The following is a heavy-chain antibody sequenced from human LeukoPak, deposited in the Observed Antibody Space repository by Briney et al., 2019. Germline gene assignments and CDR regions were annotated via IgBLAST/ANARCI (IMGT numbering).Heavy chain of an antibody. Sequence: ASVKVSCKASGYTFTRHGINWVRQAPGQGLEWMGWINTYQRNTDYAEKFQGRVSLTTDPSTSTAYMELRTLISDDTAVYYCARGGNYYDSSNGFDIWGQGTMVIVSS. V-gene: IGHV1-18*01. CDR3: ARGGNYYDSSNGFDI. D-gene: IGHD3-22*01. J-gene: IGHJ3*02. CDR1: GYTFTRHG. CDR2: INTYQRNT.